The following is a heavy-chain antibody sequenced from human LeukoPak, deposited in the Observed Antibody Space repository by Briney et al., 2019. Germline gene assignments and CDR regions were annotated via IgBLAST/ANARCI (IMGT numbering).Heavy chain of an antibody. Sequence: GASVKVSCKASGYTFTSYGISWVRQAPGQGLEWIGWISAYNGNTNYAQKLQGRVTMTTDTSTSTAYMELRSLRSDDTAVYYCARDGEMATIRSNWFDPWGQGTLVTVSS. CDR3: ARDGEMATIRSNWFDP. CDR2: ISAYNGNT. CDR1: GYTFTSYG. D-gene: IGHD5-24*01. V-gene: IGHV1-18*01. J-gene: IGHJ5*02.